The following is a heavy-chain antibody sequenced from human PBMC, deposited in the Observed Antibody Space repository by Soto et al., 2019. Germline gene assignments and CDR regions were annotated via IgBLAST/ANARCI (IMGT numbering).Heavy chain of an antibody. V-gene: IGHV5-10-1*01. CDR1: GYSSTSYW. Sequence: PGESLKISCKGSGYSSTSYWISWVRQMPGKGLEWMGRIDPSDSYTNYSPSFQGHVTISADKSISTAYLQWSSLKASDTAMYYCARSLGREVFYYYYYGMDVWGQGTTVTVSS. D-gene: IGHD3-10*01. CDR2: IDPSDSYT. J-gene: IGHJ6*02. CDR3: ARSLGREVFYYYYYGMDV.